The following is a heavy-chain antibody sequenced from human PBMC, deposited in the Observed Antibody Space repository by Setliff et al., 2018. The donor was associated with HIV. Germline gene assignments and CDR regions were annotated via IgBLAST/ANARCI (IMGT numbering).Heavy chain of an antibody. CDR2: IIPISAAS. D-gene: IGHD5-12*01. CDR1: GYTFTTYG. CDR3: EIEVVVGSPVATGAAFDL. J-gene: IGHJ3*01. V-gene: IGHV1-69*13. Sequence: SVKVSCKASGYTFTTYGITWVRQAPGQGPEWMGGIIPISAASNYAQKFQGRVTITADESTSTAYMELSSLRYEDTAAYYCEIEVVVGSPVATGAAFDLWGQGTLVTVSS.